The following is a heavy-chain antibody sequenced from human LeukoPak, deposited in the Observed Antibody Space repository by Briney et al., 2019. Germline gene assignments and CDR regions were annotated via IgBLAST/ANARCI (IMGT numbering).Heavy chain of an antibody. Sequence: ASVKVSCKASGYTFTRYDLNWVRQATGQGLEWMGWIDPNSGSTDYAQKFQGRVTITRDTSITTAYMELPSLRSEDTAVYYCARSMPGRYDAFDIWGQGTMVTVSS. V-gene: IGHV1-8*03. J-gene: IGHJ3*02. D-gene: IGHD2/OR15-2a*01. CDR1: GYTFTRYD. CDR3: ARSMPGRYDAFDI. CDR2: IDPNSGST.